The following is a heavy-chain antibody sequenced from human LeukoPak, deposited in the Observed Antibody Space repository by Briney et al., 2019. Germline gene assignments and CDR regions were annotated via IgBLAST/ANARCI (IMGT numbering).Heavy chain of an antibody. CDR1: GFTFSSYS. CDR3: ARDPRGAAGTYGMDV. J-gene: IGHJ6*02. D-gene: IGHD6-13*01. Sequence: GGSLRLSCAASGFTFSSYSMNWVRQAPGKGLEWVSSISSSSNYVFYADSVKGRITISRDNAKNSLYLQINSLRAEDTAVNYCARDPRGAAGTYGMDVWGQGTTVTVSS. V-gene: IGHV3-21*01. CDR2: ISSSSNYV.